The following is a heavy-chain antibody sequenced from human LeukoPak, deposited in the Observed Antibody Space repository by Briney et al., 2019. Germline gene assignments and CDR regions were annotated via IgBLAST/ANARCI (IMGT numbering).Heavy chain of an antibody. CDR1: GYTFSSYA. V-gene: IGHV1-69*04. D-gene: IGHD3-16*02. Sequence: ASVKVTCKASGYTFSSYAISWVRQAPGQGLEWMGRIIPILGIANYAQKFQGRVTITADKSTSTAYMELSSLRSEDTAVYYCASPQGVRYYDYVWGSYRPDYFDYWGQGTLVTVSS. CDR3: ASPQGVRYYDYVWGSYRPDYFDY. CDR2: IIPILGIA. J-gene: IGHJ4*02.